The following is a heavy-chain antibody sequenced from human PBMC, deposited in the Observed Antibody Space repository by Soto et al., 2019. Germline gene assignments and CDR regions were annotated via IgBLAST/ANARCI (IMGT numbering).Heavy chain of an antibody. D-gene: IGHD3-10*01. J-gene: IGHJ6*02. V-gene: IGHV4-39*01. CDR3: ARHWPGTGVGSMDV. Sequence: QLQLQESGPGLLKPSETLSLTCTVSGGSISSRDSYWGWIRQPPGKGLEWIGNVYYRGSTYYSPSLESRITISVDPSENQFSLRVNSVTAADTAVYYCARHWPGTGVGSMDVWGQGTTVTVSS. CDR1: GGSISSRDSY. CDR2: VYYRGST.